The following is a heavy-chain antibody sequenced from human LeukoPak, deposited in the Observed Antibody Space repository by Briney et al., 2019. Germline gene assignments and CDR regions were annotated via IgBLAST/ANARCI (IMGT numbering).Heavy chain of an antibody. CDR1: GFTFSAHA. CDR3: AKRGHSSGPDYFDY. V-gene: IGHV3-23*01. Sequence: GGSLRLSCAASGFTFSAHAMSWVRQAPGKGLEWVSAISGSGDSTSYADSVQGRFTISREKSKNTLYLQMNSLRAEDTAVYYCAKRGHSSGPDYFDYWGQGTLVTVSS. CDR2: ISGSGDST. J-gene: IGHJ4*02. D-gene: IGHD5-18*01.